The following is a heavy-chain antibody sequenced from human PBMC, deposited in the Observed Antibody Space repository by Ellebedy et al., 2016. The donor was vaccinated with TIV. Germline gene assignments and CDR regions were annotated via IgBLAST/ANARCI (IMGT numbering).Heavy chain of an antibody. CDR3: ARRWAYYDILTGRVGAFDI. CDR2: ISSSSSYI. Sequence: SXKVSGYTLTELSMNWVRQAPGKGLEWVSSISSSSSYIYYADSVKGRFTISRDNAKNSLYLQMNSLRAEDTAVYYCARRWAYYDILTGRVGAFDIWGQGTMVTVSS. CDR1: GYTLTELS. D-gene: IGHD3-9*01. J-gene: IGHJ3*02. V-gene: IGHV3-21*01.